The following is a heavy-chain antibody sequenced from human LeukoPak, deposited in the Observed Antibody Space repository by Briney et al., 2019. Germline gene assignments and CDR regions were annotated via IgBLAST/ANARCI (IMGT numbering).Heavy chain of an antibody. V-gene: IGHV4-61*02. CDR1: GGSISSGSYY. CDR3: ARVPVPYSSSWYNPEGWFDP. Sequence: SETLSLTCTVSGGSISSGSYYWSWIRQPAGKGLEWIGRIYTSGSTNYNPSLKSRVTISVDTSKNQFSLKLSSVTAADTAVYYCARVPVPYSSSWYNPEGWFDPWGQGTLVTASS. CDR2: IYTSGST. D-gene: IGHD6-13*01. J-gene: IGHJ5*02.